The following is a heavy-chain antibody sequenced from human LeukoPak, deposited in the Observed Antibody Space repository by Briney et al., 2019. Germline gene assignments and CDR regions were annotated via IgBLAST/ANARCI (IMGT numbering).Heavy chain of an antibody. CDR3: ARLSGSYYHYYYMDV. J-gene: IGHJ6*03. Sequence: SETLSLTCTVSGGSISSSNPYWGWIRQPPGRGLEWIGRIYYSGSTYYNSSLKSRVTISVDTSKNQFSLKLNSVTAADTAVYYCARLSGSYYHYYYMDVWAKGPRSPSP. CDR1: GGSISSSNPY. CDR2: IYYSGST. D-gene: IGHD1-26*01. V-gene: IGHV4-39*01.